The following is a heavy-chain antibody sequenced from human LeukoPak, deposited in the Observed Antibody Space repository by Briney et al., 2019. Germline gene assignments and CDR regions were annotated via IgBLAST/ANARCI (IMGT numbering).Heavy chain of an antibody. V-gene: IGHV1-58*02. CDR2: IVVGSGNT. CDR3: AADPCSGGSCYAYYYYYGMDV. J-gene: IGHJ6*02. CDR1: GFTFTSSA. D-gene: IGHD2-15*01. Sequence: GTSVKVSCKASGFTFTSSAMQWVRQARGQRLEWIGWIVVGSGNTNYAQKFQERVTITRDMSTSTAYMELSSLRSEDTAVYYCAADPCSGGSCYAYYYYYGMDVWGQGTTVTVSS.